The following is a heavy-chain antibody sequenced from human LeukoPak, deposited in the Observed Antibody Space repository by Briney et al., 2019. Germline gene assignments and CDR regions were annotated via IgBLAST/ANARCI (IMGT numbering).Heavy chain of an antibody. V-gene: IGHV3-21*01. Sequence: GGSLRLSCGASGFTFSSYNMNWVRQAPGKGLEWVSTISTSSSYIYYADSVKGRFTISRDNGKNSLYLQMSSLRAEDTAVYYCARSKVAGTSDYWGQGTLVAVSS. CDR3: ARSKVAGTSDY. J-gene: IGHJ4*02. D-gene: IGHD6-19*01. CDR1: GFTFSSYN. CDR2: ISTSSSYI.